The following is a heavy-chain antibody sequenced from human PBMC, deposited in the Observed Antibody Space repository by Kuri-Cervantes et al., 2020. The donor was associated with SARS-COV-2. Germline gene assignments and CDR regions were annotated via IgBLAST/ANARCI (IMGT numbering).Heavy chain of an antibody. D-gene: IGHD6-13*01. V-gene: IGHV4-39*07. CDR1: GGSISSSSYY. J-gene: IGHJ3*02. CDR3: ARDGGTSIAAAGMEYAFDI. Sequence: SETLSLTCTVSGGSISSSSYYWGWIRQPPGKGLEWIGSIYYSGSTYYNPSLKSRVTISVDTSKNQFSLELSSVTAADTAVYYCARDGGTSIAAAGMEYAFDIWGQGTMVTVSS. CDR2: IYYSGST.